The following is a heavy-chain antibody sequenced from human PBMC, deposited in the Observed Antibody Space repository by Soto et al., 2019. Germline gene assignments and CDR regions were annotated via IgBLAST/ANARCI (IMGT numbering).Heavy chain of an antibody. CDR1: GYTFTGYY. J-gene: IGHJ3*02. V-gene: IGHV1-2*02. D-gene: IGHD1-26*01. CDR2: INPNSGGT. CDR3: ARDPRGGSYPDDFDI. Sequence: ASVKVSCKASGYTFTGYYMHWVRQAPGQGLEWMGWINPNSGGTNYAQKFQGRVTMTRDTSISTAYMELSRLRSDDTAVYYCARDPRGGSYPDDFDIWGQGTMVTVSS.